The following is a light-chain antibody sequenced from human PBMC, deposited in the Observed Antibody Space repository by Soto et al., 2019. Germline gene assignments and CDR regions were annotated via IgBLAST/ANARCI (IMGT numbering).Light chain of an antibody. Sequence: QSVLTQPPSASGSPGQSVTISCTGTSSDVGAYNYVSWYQQHPDKAPKLMIYEVTKRPSGVPDRFSGSKSGNTASLTVSGLQAEDEGDYYCSSYAGNNNFYLLGTGTKVTV. CDR3: SSYAGNNNFYL. CDR1: SSDVGAYNY. V-gene: IGLV2-8*01. J-gene: IGLJ1*01. CDR2: EVT.